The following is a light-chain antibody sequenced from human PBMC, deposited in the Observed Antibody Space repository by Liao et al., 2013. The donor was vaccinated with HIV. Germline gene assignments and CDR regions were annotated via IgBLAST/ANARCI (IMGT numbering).Light chain of an antibody. CDR2: QDT. J-gene: IGLJ2*01. CDR1: KLGDKY. CDR3: QAWDVSTHVL. Sequence: SYELTQAPSVSVSPGQTARITCSGDKLGDKYVSWYQQRPGRSPVLVIYQDTKRPPGIPERFSGSNSGNTATLTVSGTQAVDEADYYCQAWDVSTHVLFGGGTSLTVL. V-gene: IGLV3-1*01.